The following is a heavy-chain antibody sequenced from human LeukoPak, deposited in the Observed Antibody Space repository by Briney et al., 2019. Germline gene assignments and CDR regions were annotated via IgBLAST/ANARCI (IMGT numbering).Heavy chain of an antibody. V-gene: IGHV3-30*02. CDR1: GFTFSSHG. Sequence: GGSLRLSCAASGFTFSSHGMHWVRQAPGKGLEWVAFIRYDGSNKYYADSVKGRFTISRDNSKNTLYLQMNSLRAEDTAVYYCAKDYRTGYGVDYWGQGTLVTVSS. D-gene: IGHD4-17*01. CDR2: IRYDGSNK. J-gene: IGHJ4*02. CDR3: AKDYRTGYGVDY.